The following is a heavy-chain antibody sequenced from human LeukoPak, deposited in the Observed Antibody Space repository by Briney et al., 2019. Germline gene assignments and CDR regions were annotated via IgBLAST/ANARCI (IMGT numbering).Heavy chain of an antibody. CDR3: ARGAMYSSGWYLDY. D-gene: IGHD6-19*01. Sequence: SETLSLTCAVYGGSFSGYYWSWIRQPPGKGLEWIGEINHSGSTNYNPSLKSRVTISVDTSKNQSSLKLSSVTAADTAVYYCARGAMYSSGWYLDYWGQGTLVTVSS. CDR1: GGSFSGYY. J-gene: IGHJ4*02. V-gene: IGHV4-34*01. CDR2: INHSGST.